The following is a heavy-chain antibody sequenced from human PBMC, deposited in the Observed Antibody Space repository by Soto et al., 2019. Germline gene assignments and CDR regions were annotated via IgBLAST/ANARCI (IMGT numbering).Heavy chain of an antibody. CDR3: ARCGSGGYYNFYAIAV. CDR2: ISSRSSAV. V-gene: IGHV3-48*02. D-gene: IGHD6-19*01. J-gene: IGHJ6*02. Sequence: EVQLVESGGGLVQPGGTLRLSCAASGFTFSTYSLTWVRQAPGKGLEWVSYISSRSSAVSYADSVKGRFTISRDNAKSALCLLMNCLRDGDTAVYYCARCGSGGYYNFYAIAVWGQGTTVTVS. CDR1: GFTFSTYS.